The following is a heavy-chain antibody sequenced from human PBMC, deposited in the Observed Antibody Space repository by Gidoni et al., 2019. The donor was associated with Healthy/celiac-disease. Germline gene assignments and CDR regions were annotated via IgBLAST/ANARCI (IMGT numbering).Heavy chain of an antibody. CDR1: GFTFSAYC. V-gene: IGHV3-48*02. D-gene: IGHD3-10*01. CDR3: VRERGGY. CDR2: ISGSGTTI. Sequence: EVRLVESGGDLVQPGGSLRLSCAAVGFTFSAYCMNWGRQAPGKGLEWVSYISGSGTTIYYADSVKGRFTISRDNAKNSLYLQMNSLRDEDTAVYYCVRERGGYWGQGTLVTVSS. J-gene: IGHJ4*02.